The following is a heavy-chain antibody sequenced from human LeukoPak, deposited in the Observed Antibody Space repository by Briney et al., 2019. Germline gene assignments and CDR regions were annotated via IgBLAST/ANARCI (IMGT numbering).Heavy chain of an antibody. Sequence: TSETLSLTCTVSGGSISSGTYYWSWIRQPAGKGLEWIGRIYTSGSTNYNPSLKSRVTISVDTSKNQFSLKLSSVTAADTAVYYCARGHIGPWGQGTLVTVSS. CDR2: IYTSGST. J-gene: IGHJ5*02. CDR3: ARGHIGP. CDR1: GGSISSGTYY. D-gene: IGHD2-21*01. V-gene: IGHV4-61*02.